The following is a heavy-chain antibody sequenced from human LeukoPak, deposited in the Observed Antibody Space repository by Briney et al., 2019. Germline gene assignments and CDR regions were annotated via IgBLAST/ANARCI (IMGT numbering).Heavy chain of an antibody. V-gene: IGHV4-34*01. CDR2: INHRGST. Sequence: PSETLSLTCAVYGGSFSGYYWTWIRQPPGKGLEWIGEINHRGSTNYNPSLKSRATISVDTSKNEFSLKLSSVTAADTAVYYCARTTTVTTSAFDIWGQGTMVTVSS. CDR3: ARTTTVTTSAFDI. D-gene: IGHD4-17*01. J-gene: IGHJ3*02. CDR1: GGSFSGYY.